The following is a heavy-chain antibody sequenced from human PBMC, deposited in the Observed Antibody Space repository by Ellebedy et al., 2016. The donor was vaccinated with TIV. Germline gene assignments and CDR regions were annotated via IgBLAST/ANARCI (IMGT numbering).Heavy chain of an antibody. CDR1: GFTFSSYW. J-gene: IGHJ6*03. CDR3: ARVYSSVFYYYYYMDV. Sequence: GESLKISXAASGFTFSSYWMHWVRQAPGKGLVWVSRINSDGSSTSYADSVKGRFTISRDNAKNTLYLQMNSLRAEDTAVYYCARVYSSVFYYYYYMDVWGKGTTVTVSS. V-gene: IGHV3-74*01. D-gene: IGHD6-25*01. CDR2: INSDGSST.